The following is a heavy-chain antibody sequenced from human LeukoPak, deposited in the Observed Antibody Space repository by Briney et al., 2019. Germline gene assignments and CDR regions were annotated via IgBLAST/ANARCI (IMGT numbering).Heavy chain of an antibody. D-gene: IGHD3-3*01. Sequence: GESLKISCKSSGYSFTSYWIGWVRQMPGKGLEWMGIIYPGDSDTRYSPSFQGQVTISADKSISTAYLQWSSLKASDTAIYYRARRLHDFWSFDYWGQGTLVTVSS. CDR2: IYPGDSDT. CDR3: ARRLHDFWSFDY. J-gene: IGHJ4*02. V-gene: IGHV5-51*01. CDR1: GYSFTSYW.